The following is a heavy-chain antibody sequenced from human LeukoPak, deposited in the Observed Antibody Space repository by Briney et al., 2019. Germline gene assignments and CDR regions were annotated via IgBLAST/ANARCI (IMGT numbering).Heavy chain of an antibody. Sequence: PGGSLRLSCAASGFTFSDYYMSWIRQAPGKGLEWVSYISSSGSTIYYADSVKGRFTISRDNAKNSLYLQMNSLRAEDTAVYYCARAAYYYDSSGYPEDAFDIWGQGTMVTVSS. CDR3: ARAAYYYDSSGYPEDAFDI. J-gene: IGHJ3*02. V-gene: IGHV3-11*04. D-gene: IGHD3-22*01. CDR1: GFTFSDYY. CDR2: ISSSGSTI.